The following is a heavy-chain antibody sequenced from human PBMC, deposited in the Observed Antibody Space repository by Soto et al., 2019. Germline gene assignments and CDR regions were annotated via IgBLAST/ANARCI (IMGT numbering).Heavy chain of an antibody. CDR3: ARAWPGDGAFDI. Sequence: ESGGALVQPGGSLRLSCTASGFTVSSKYMNWVRQAPGKGLEWVSVIYSGGSTNYADSVKGRFTISRDNSKNTLSLQMNSLRVEDTAVYYCARAWPGDGAFDIWGQGTLVTVSS. V-gene: IGHV3-66*01. CDR2: IYSGGST. J-gene: IGHJ3*02. D-gene: IGHD7-27*01. CDR1: GFTVSSKY.